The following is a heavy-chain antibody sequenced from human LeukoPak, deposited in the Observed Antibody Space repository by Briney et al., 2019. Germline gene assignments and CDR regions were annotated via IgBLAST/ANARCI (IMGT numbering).Heavy chain of an antibody. CDR1: GFTVSSNY. D-gene: IGHD1-26*01. CDR3: ARGRGGGSYYASGNTDY. J-gene: IGHJ4*02. CDR2: IYSGGST. Sequence: GGSLRLSCTPSGFTVSSNYMSWVRQAPGKGLEWVSVIYSGGSTYYADSVKGRFTISRDNSKNTLYLQMNSLRAEDTAVYYCARGRGGGSYYASGNTDYWGQGTLVTVSS. V-gene: IGHV3-53*01.